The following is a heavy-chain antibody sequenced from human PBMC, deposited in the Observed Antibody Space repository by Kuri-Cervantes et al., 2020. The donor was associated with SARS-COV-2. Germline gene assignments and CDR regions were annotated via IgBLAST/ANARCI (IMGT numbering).Heavy chain of an antibody. D-gene: IGHD1-1*01. V-gene: IGHV3-74*01. CDR2: INPDGSYT. CDR3: VRDGDHWNFDY. Sequence: LSLSCAASGFTFSGHSIHWVRQAPGKGLVWVSRINPDGSYTNNADSVKGRFTISRDNAKNMLFLQMNSLRAEDTAVYYCVRDGDHWNFDYWGQGTLVTVSS. CDR1: GFTFSGHS. J-gene: IGHJ4*02.